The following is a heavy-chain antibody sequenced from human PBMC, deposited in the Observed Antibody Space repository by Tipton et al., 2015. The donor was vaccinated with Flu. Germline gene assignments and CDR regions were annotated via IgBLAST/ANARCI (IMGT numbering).Heavy chain of an antibody. D-gene: IGHD5-24*01. J-gene: IGHJ3*02. Sequence: QSGPEVKKPGASVKVSCQGSGYSFTAHYMHWVRQAPGQGLEWMGWINTNDNGTRYPKKFQGRVSMTRDTSISTVDMELSRLSSDDTAMDYCARDGAGYNGAFDMWGQGTMVTVSS. CDR2: INTNDNGT. V-gene: IGHV1-2*02. CDR3: ARDGAGYNGAFDM. CDR1: GYSFTAHY.